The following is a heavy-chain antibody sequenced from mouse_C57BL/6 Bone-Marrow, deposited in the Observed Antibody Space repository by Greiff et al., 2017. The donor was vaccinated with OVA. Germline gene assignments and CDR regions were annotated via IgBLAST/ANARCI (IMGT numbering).Heavy chain of an antibody. Sequence: VQLQQSGPELVKPGASVKISCKASGYSYTGYYMHWVKKSHGNILDWIGYIYPYNGVSSYNQKFKGKATLTVDKSSSTAYMELRSLTSEDSAVYYCARRGIYYGYLYYYAMDYWGQGTSVTVSS. D-gene: IGHD2-2*01. CDR3: ARRGIYYGYLYYYAMDY. CDR2: IYPYNGVS. CDR1: GYSYTGYY. V-gene: IGHV1-31*01. J-gene: IGHJ4*01.